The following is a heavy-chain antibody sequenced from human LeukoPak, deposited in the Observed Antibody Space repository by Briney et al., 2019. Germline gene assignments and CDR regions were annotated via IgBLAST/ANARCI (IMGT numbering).Heavy chain of an antibody. D-gene: IGHD4-17*01. J-gene: IGHJ4*02. CDR2: IYHSGST. Sequence: SETLSLTCAVSGGSISSGGYSWSWIRQPPGKGLEWIGYIYHSGSTYYNPSLKSRVTISVDRSKNQFSLKLSSVTAADTAVYYCARASFSGDYMDWGQGTLVTVSS. CDR1: GGSISSGGYS. V-gene: IGHV4-30-2*01. CDR3: ARASFSGDYMD.